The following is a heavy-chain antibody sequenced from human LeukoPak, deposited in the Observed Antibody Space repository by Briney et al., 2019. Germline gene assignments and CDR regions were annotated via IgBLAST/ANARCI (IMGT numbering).Heavy chain of an antibody. V-gene: IGHV4-30-2*01. J-gene: IGHJ3*02. CDR1: GGPISSGGYY. CDR3: ARDLGPAAIAFDI. D-gene: IGHD2-2*01. CDR2: IYHSGST. Sequence: PSETLSLTCTVSGGPISSGGYYWSWIRQPPGKGLEWIGYIYHSGSTYYNPSLKSRVTISVDRSKNQFSLKLSSVTAADTAVYYCARDLGPAAIAFDIWGQGTMVTVSS.